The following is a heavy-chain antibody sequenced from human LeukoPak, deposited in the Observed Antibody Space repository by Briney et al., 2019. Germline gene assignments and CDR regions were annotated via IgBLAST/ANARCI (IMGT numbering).Heavy chain of an antibody. CDR1: GFTVSSNY. Sequence: GGSLRLSCAASGFTVSSNYMSWVRQAPGKGLEWVSVIYSGGSTYYADSVKGRFTISRDNAKNSLYLQMNSLGAEDTAVYYCARSDVAVYYYYYGMDVWGQGTTVTVSS. CDR3: ARSDVAVYYYYYGMDV. J-gene: IGHJ6*02. CDR2: IYSGGST. D-gene: IGHD6-19*01. V-gene: IGHV3-53*01.